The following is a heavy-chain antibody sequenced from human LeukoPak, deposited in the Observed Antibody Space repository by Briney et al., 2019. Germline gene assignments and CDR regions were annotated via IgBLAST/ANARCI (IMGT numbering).Heavy chain of an antibody. Sequence: GGSLRLSCAASGFIFSSYAMSWVRQAPGKGLEWVSAISGSGGSTYYADSVKGRFTISRDNSKNTLYLQMNSLRAEDTAVYYCAKLRGSWTPAIHDFWSGYYVIDYWGQGTLVTVSS. V-gene: IGHV3-23*01. CDR1: GFIFSSYA. J-gene: IGHJ4*02. D-gene: IGHD3-3*01. CDR2: ISGSGGST. CDR3: AKLRGSWTPAIHDFWSGYYVIDY.